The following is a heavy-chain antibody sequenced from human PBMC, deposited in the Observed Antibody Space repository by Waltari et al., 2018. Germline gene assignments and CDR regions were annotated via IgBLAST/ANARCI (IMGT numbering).Heavy chain of an antibody. CDR1: GFTFSRHG. CDR3: AKGQPVRYFDY. Sequence: QVQLVESGGGVVQPGGSLRLSCAASGFTFSRHGMTWVRQAPGKGLEWVAFIRYDGSNKYYADSVKGRFTISRDNSKNTLYLQMNSLRAEDTAVYYCAKGQPVRYFDYWGQGTLVTVSS. J-gene: IGHJ4*02. CDR2: IRYDGSNK. V-gene: IGHV3-30*02.